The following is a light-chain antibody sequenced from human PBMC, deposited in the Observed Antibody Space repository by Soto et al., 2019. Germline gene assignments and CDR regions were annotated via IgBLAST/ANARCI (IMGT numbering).Light chain of an antibody. V-gene: IGKV1-5*03. J-gene: IGKJ4*01. Sequence: DIQMTQSPSTLSASVGDRVTITCRASQSISSWLAWYQQKPGKAPKLLMFKASSLDSGVPSRFSGSGSGTEFTLTISSLQPDDFATYYCQQYNSFSPTFGGGTKVEIK. CDR2: KAS. CDR3: QQYNSFSPT. CDR1: QSISSW.